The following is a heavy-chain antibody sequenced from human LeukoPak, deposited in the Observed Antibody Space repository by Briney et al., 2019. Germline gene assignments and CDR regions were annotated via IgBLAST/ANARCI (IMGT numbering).Heavy chain of an antibody. Sequence: SETLSLTCTVSGGSISSGSYYWSWIRQPAGKGLEWIGRIYTSGSTNYNPSLKSRVTISVDTSKNQFSLKLSSVTAADTAVYYCAREPNYYGSGSYLDAFDIWGQGTMVTVSS. CDR2: IYTSGST. CDR1: GGSISSGSYY. D-gene: IGHD3-10*01. V-gene: IGHV4-61*02. J-gene: IGHJ3*02. CDR3: AREPNYYGSGSYLDAFDI.